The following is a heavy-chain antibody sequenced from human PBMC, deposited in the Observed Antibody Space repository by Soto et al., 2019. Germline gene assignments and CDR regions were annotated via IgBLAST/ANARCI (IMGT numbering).Heavy chain of an antibody. CDR2: IYSTGNT. D-gene: IGHD6-13*01. V-gene: IGHV4-39*01. Sequence: TSETLSLTCTVSGDSIRSSSYWGWIRRPPGKGLEWIGSIYSTGNTYYNPSLNSQVTISVDTSKNQFSLNVISVTAADTAVYYCRRSSRYSTDVWGQGTTVTVSS. CDR1: GDSIRSSSY. CDR3: RRSSRYSTDV. J-gene: IGHJ6*02.